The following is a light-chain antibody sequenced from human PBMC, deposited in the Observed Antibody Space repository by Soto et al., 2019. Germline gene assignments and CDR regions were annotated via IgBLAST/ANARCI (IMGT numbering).Light chain of an antibody. CDR1: QSVGNN. CDR3: QQYGDWPLT. J-gene: IGKJ4*01. Sequence: EIVVTQSPATQSVSPGERATLSCRASQSVGNNFAWYQQKPGQAPRLLIFATSTRATVVPARLSGSGSGTEFTLTISSLKSEDFAVYYCQQYGDWPLTFGGGAKVEIE. CDR2: ATS. V-gene: IGKV3-15*01.